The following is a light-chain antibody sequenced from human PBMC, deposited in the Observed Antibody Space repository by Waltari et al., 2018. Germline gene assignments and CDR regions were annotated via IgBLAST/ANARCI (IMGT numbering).Light chain of an antibody. J-gene: IGLJ2*01. Sequence: QSAPTQPPSVSGSPGQSVTISCTGTSSDVGGYNYVSWYQQHPGKAPQLMIYGVSNRPSGVSDRFSRSKSGNTASLTISGLQAEDEADYYCCSYTTSSTFLFGGGTRLTVL. CDR3: CSYTTSSTFL. CDR1: SSDVGGYNY. V-gene: IGLV2-14*01. CDR2: GVS.